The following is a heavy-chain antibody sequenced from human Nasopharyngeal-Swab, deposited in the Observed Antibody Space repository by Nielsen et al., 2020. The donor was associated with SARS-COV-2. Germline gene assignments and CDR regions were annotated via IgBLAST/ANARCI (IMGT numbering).Heavy chain of an antibody. CDR1: GGSISSSSYY. V-gene: IGHV4-39*01. Sequence: GSLRLSCTVSGGSISSSSYYWGWIRQPPGKGLEWIGSIYYSGSTYYNPSFKSRVTISVDTSKNQFSLKLSSVTAADTAVYYCARGAWGRDGYNLFDYWGQGTLVTVSS. J-gene: IGHJ4*02. D-gene: IGHD5-24*01. CDR3: ARGAWGRDGYNLFDY. CDR2: IYYSGST.